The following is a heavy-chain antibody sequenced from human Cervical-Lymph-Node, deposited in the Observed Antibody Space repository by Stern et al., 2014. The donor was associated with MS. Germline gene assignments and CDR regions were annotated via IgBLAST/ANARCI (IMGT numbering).Heavy chain of an antibody. D-gene: IGHD1-26*01. CDR1: GGTFSSYA. CDR2: SIPIFGTA. V-gene: IGHV1-69*01. CDR3: ARGELKEGLVRGMDV. Sequence: QVQLVQSGAEVKKPGASEKVSCKASGGTFSSYAISWVRQAPGQGLEWMGGSIPIFGTANYAQKFQCRVTITADESTSTAYMELSSLRSEDTAVYYCARGELKEGLVRGMDVWGQGTTVTVSS. J-gene: IGHJ6*02.